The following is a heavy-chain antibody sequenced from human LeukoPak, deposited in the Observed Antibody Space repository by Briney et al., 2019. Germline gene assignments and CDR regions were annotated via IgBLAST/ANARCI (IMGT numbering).Heavy chain of an antibody. J-gene: IGHJ4*02. Sequence: GVSLRLSCAASGFTFSSYAMHWVRQAPGKGLEWVAVISYDGSNKYYADSVKGRFTISRDNSKNTLYLQMNSLRAEDTAVYYCARDHRGVRDYFDYWGQGTLVTVSS. D-gene: IGHD3-10*01. V-gene: IGHV3-30-3*01. CDR2: ISYDGSNK. CDR1: GFTFSSYA. CDR3: ARDHRGVRDYFDY.